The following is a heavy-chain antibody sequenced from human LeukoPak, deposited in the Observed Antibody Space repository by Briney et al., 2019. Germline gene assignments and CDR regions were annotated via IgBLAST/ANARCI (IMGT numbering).Heavy chain of an antibody. V-gene: IGHV3-23*01. J-gene: IGHJ6*03. CDR3: ARGGDYYYGSGSYAYYYYYYMDV. CDR1: GFTFTTYG. Sequence: GGSLRLSCVASGFTFTTYGMNWVRQAPGKGLEWVSGITGSGDRTYYADSVKGRFTIYRDNSKNTLYLQMNSLRAEDTAVYYCARGGDYYYGSGSYAYYYYYYMDVWGKGTTVTISS. D-gene: IGHD3-10*01. CDR2: ITGSGDRT.